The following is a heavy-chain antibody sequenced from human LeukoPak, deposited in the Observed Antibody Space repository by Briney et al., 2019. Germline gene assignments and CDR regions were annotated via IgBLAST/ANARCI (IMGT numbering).Heavy chain of an antibody. D-gene: IGHD1-26*01. J-gene: IGHJ4*02. CDR1: LGSISSYY. Sequence: SETLSLTCTVSLGSISSYYWSWIRQPPGKGLEWIGYIYYSGSTNYNPSLKSRVTISVDTSKNQFSLKLSSVTAADTAVYYCARSSLMVGATLFDYWGQGTLVTVSS. V-gene: IGHV4-59*08. CDR3: ARSSLMVGATLFDY. CDR2: IYYSGST.